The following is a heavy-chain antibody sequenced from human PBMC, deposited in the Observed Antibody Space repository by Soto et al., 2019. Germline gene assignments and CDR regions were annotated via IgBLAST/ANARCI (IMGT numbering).Heavy chain of an antibody. CDR3: AHPRGYGVFDAYDI. CDR2: ISGTGAEI. D-gene: IGHD4-17*01. CDR1: VFTFITYA. V-gene: IGHV3-23*01. Sequence: GWSLRLSCASSVFTFITYAMRWVRQAPGKGLEWVSAISGTGAEIYYTDSVRGRFAISRDNSIDTLFLQMSHLKTEDTAVYYCAHPRGYGVFDAYDIWGQGTMVTVSS. J-gene: IGHJ3*02.